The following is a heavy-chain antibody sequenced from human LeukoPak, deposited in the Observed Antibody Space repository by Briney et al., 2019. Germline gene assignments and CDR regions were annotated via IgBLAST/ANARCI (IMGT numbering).Heavy chain of an antibody. D-gene: IGHD1-20*01. J-gene: IGHJ4*02. CDR1: GYTFTSYG. CDR3: ARVVYNWTDESWGWFDY. Sequence: ASVKVSCKASGYTFTSYGISWVRQAPGQGLEWMGWISAYNVNTNYAQKLQGRVTMTTDTSTSTAYMELRSLRSDDTAVYYCARVVYNWTDESWGWFDYWGQGTLVTVSS. V-gene: IGHV1-18*01. CDR2: ISAYNVNT.